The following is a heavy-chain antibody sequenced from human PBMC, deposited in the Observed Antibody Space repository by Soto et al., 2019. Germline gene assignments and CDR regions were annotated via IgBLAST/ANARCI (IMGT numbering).Heavy chain of an antibody. CDR2: ISYDGSNK. CDR1: GFTFSSYA. D-gene: IGHD3-3*01. V-gene: IGHV3-30-3*01. J-gene: IGHJ4*02. Sequence: GGSLRLSCAASGFTFSSYAMHWVRQAPGKGLEWVAVISYDGSNKYYADSVKGRFTISRDNSKNTLYLQMNSLRAEDTAVYYCAREMFGVVTTNELPFDYWGQGTLVTVSS. CDR3: AREMFGVVTTNELPFDY.